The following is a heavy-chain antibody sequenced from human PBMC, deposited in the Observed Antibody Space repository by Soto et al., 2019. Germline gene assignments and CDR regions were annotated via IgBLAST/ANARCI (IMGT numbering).Heavy chain of an antibody. Sequence: EVQLVESGGDLVQPGGSLRLSCAASGFTFDDYAMHWVRQVPGKGLEWVSGINWDSDTIAYAASVRGRFTISRDNAKNSLYLQMNILRPEDTALYYCAKDFHTNMALMDVWGKGTTVTVSS. CDR1: GFTFDDYA. D-gene: IGHD3-10*01. CDR3: AKDFHTNMALMDV. J-gene: IGHJ6*03. CDR2: INWDSDTI. V-gene: IGHV3-9*01.